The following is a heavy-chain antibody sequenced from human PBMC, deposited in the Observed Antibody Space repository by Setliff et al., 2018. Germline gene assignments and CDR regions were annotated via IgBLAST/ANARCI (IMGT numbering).Heavy chain of an antibody. CDR1: GGSISRYH. CDR3: AREDGPNYYYYYMDI. D-gene: IGHD2-8*01. CDR2: IQTSGTT. J-gene: IGHJ6*03. V-gene: IGHV4-4*07. Sequence: LSLTCTVSGGSISRYHWSWIRQPAGKGLEWIGHIQTSGTTNYNPSLKSRVTISVDTSKNQFSLKLSAVTAADTAVYFCAREDGPNYYYYYMDIWGKGTTVTVSS.